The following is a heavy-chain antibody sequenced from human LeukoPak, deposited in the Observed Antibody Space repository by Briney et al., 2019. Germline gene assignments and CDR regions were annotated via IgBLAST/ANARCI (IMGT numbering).Heavy chain of an antibody. CDR3: AKDPPTVTTLFDY. D-gene: IGHD4-17*01. CDR1: GFTFSDYY. V-gene: IGHV3-11*01. Sequence: GGSLRLSCAASGFTFSDYYMSWIRQAPGKGLEWVSYISSSGSTIYYADSVKGRFTISRDNSKNTLYLQMNSLRAEDTAVYYCAKDPPTVTTLFDYWGQGALVTVSS. J-gene: IGHJ4*02. CDR2: ISSSGSTI.